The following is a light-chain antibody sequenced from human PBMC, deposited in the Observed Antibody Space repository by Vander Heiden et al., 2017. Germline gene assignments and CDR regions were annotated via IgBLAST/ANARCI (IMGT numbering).Light chain of an antibody. V-gene: IGLV2-14*01. CDR1: SRDVGGYNY. CDR3: SPYTSSSTRV. J-gene: IGLJ2*01. CDR2: DVS. Sequence: QSALTQPASVSGSTGQSITISCTGTSRDVGGYNYVSWYQQPPGNAHILMFYDVSNRPSGVSNRFSASKSGTTASLTISGLQAEDDAYYYCSPYTSSSTRVFGGGTKLTVL.